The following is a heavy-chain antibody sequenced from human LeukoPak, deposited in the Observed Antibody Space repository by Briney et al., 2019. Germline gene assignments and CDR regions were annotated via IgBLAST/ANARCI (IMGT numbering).Heavy chain of an antibody. CDR3: AKTITSSGPSQD. CDR1: GFTFSNYE. D-gene: IGHD6-19*01. V-gene: IGHV3-48*03. CDR2: IGSGNTI. J-gene: IGHJ1*01. Sequence: GESLTLSCAASGFTFSNYEMNWVRRAPAQGMGRDSYIGSGNTIYTADSVKGHFTISRDNAKNLLYLQMNNLGAEDTAGYYCAKTITSSGPSQDCGQGTLVTVSS.